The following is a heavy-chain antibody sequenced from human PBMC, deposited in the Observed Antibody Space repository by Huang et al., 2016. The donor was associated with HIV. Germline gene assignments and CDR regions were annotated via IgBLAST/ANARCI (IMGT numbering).Heavy chain of an antibody. CDR2: IYPGVTDT. V-gene: IGHV5-51*03. D-gene: IGHD2-2*01. Sequence: EVQLVQSGAEVNKPGESLKISCKASGYSFTNYWLVWMRQKSGKGLEWGVIIYPGVTDTRYSPAVKGQVTISAVKSINTAYLQGSSLKASDTATYYCARIEVPAAYYYMDVWGKGTTVTVYS. J-gene: IGHJ6*03. CDR1: GYSFTNYW. CDR3: ARIEVPAAYYYMDV.